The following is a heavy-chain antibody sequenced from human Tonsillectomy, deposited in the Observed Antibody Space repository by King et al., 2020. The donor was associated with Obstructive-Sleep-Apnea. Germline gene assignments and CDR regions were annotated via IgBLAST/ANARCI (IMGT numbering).Heavy chain of an antibody. CDR2: ITMSGTYT. CDR1: GFTFSSYV. Sequence: VQLVESGGGLVKPGGSLRLSCEASGFTFSSYVMNWVRQATGKGLEWVSSITMSGTYTYYADSLRGRFTISRDNAKNSLYLQMNSLRAEDTAVYYCVRGIVGATRDSDYWGQGTLVTVSS. J-gene: IGHJ4*02. D-gene: IGHD1-26*01. V-gene: IGHV3-21*01. CDR3: VRGIVGATRDSDY.